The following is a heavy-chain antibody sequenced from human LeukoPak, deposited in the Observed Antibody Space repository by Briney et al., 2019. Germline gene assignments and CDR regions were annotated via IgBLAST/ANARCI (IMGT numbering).Heavy chain of an antibody. CDR1: GYTFTSYG. CDR3: ARGGMVRGVIRDYGMDV. D-gene: IGHD3-10*01. V-gene: IGHV1-18*01. Sequence: ASVKVSCKASGYTFTSYGISWVRQAPGQGLEWMGWISAYNGNTNYAQKLQGRVTMTTDTSTSTAYMELRSLRSDDTAVYHCARGGMVRGVIRDYGMDVWGQGTTVTVSS. CDR2: ISAYNGNT. J-gene: IGHJ6*02.